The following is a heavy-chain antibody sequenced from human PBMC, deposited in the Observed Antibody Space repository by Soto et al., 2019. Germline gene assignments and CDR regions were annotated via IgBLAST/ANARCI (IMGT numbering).Heavy chain of an antibody. CDR1: GGTLNNYA. CDR2: IIPIFGTT. Sequence: QVQLVQSGAEMKKPGSSVNVSCKASGGTLNNYAISWVRQAPGHGLEWMGGIIPIFGTTNYAQKFKGRVTITADESTNTAHMELSSLSSDDTAIYYCAWRGESCGGDCYSHWFFDLWGRGTLVSVTS. D-gene: IGHD2-21*02. J-gene: IGHJ2*01. V-gene: IGHV1-69*01. CDR3: AWRGESCGGDCYSHWFFDL.